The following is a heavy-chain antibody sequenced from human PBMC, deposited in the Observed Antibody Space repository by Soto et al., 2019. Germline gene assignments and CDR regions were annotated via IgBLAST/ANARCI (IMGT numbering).Heavy chain of an antibody. Sequence: ASVQVSCKASGGTFSSYAISWVRQAPGQELEWMGGIIPIFGTANYAHKFQCRVTNTADEATSTASMELSSLRSEDTAVYSWARGYAAATIGPLFDYWGQGTLVTVSS. J-gene: IGHJ4*02. CDR3: ARGYAAATIGPLFDY. CDR1: GGTFSSYA. V-gene: IGHV1-69*13. CDR2: IIPIFGTA. D-gene: IGHD6-25*01.